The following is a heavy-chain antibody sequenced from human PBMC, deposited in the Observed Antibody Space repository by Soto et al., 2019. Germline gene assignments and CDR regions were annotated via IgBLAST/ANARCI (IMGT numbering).Heavy chain of an antibody. J-gene: IGHJ4*02. CDR1: GGSFSGYY. CDR2: INHSGST. D-gene: IGHD2-21*02. CDR3: ASGRSSLDYCDGDCDRIDY. Sequence: SETPSLTCAVYGGSFSGYYWSWIRQPPGKGLEWIGEINHSGSTNYNPSLKSRVTISVDTSKNQFSLKLSSVTAADTAVYYCASGRSSLDYCDGDCDRIDYWGQGTLVTVSS. V-gene: IGHV4-34*01.